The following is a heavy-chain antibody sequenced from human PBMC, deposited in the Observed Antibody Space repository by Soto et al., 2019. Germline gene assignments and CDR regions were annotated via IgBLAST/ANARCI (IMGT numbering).Heavy chain of an antibody. CDR3: ARGYNYSYGDY. V-gene: IGHV1-18*01. J-gene: IGHJ4*02. CDR2: IRAYNGNT. Sequence: QVQLVQSGGEVKKPGASVKVSCKASGYNFNTYDISWVRQAPGQGLEWMGWIRAYNGNTNYAQKLKGRVTMTTDTSTTTAYMELRRLRSDDTAVYYCARGYNYSYGDYWGQGTLVTVSS. CDR1: GYNFNTYD. D-gene: IGHD5-18*01.